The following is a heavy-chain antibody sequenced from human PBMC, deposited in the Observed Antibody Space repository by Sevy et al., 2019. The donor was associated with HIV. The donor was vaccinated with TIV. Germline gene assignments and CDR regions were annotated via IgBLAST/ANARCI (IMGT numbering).Heavy chain of an antibody. J-gene: IGHJ2*01. CDR3: ARASRVTLILIVRIGWHFDL. Sequence: GGSLRLSCAASGFSVSSSYVTWVRQAPGKGLEWVSVISTDGSTYYADSVKGRFTISRDSSKNTLSLKMNGLRGEDTAVYYCARASRVTLILIVRIGWHFDLWGRGTLVTVSS. CDR1: GFSVSSSY. D-gene: IGHD3-22*01. CDR2: ISTDGST. V-gene: IGHV3-53*01.